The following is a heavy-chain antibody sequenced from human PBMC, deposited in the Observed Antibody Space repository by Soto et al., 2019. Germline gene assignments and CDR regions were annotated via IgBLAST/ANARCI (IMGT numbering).Heavy chain of an antibody. J-gene: IGHJ3*02. CDR2: IRKDGSQR. Sequence: EVQLVESGGGLVQPGGSLTLSCAASEFAFSRYWMTWVRKAPGKGLEWVANIRKDGSQRSYLDSVRGRFTISRDTSKTSLYLQMNSLRAEDTALYFCARGVSPVSSGLYFDAFDIWGQGTMVTVSS. CDR1: EFAFSRYW. D-gene: IGHD6-25*01. CDR3: ARGVSPVSSGLYFDAFDI. V-gene: IGHV3-7*05.